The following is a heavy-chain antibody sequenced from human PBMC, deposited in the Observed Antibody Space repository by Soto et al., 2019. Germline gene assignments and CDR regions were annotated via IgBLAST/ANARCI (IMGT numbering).Heavy chain of an antibody. CDR3: AKGGYSGSDGSDY. Sequence: RLSCAASGFTFSSYAMSWVRQAPGKGLEWVSAISGSGGSTYYADSVKGRFTISRDNSKNTLYLQMNSLRAEDTAVYYCAKGGYSGSDGSDYWGQGTLVTVSS. D-gene: IGHD5-12*01. CDR2: ISGSGGST. CDR1: GFTFSSYA. J-gene: IGHJ4*02. V-gene: IGHV3-23*01.